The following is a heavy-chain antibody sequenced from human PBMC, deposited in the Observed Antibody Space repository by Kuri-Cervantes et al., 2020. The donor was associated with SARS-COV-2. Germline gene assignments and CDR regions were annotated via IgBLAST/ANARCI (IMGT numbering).Heavy chain of an antibody. Sequence: GGSLRLSCVASGFTFSSYSMHWVRQAPGKGLEWVSFISNRGNYIYYADSMKGRFTISRDNAKNSLYLQMNSLRAEDTAVYYCARDSKWLFEGGRFDPWGQGTLVTVSS. CDR2: ISNRGNYI. CDR1: GFTFSSYS. J-gene: IGHJ5*02. CDR3: ARDSKWLFEGGRFDP. D-gene: IGHD3-22*01. V-gene: IGHV3-21*01.